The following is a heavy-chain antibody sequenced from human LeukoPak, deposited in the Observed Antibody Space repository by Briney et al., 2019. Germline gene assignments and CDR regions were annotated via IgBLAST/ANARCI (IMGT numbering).Heavy chain of an antibody. V-gene: IGHV1-69*05. J-gene: IGHJ4*02. CDR1: GGTFSSYA. CDR2: IIPNIGKA. D-gene: IGHD3-3*01. Sequence: SVKVSCKASGGTFSSYAISWVRQAPGQGLEWMGGIIPNIGKATYAQKFQGRVTITTDESTSTAYMELSSLRSEDTAVYYCARGRSGYDFWSGYSKAPHFDYWGQGTLVTVSS. CDR3: ARGRSGYDFWSGYSKAPHFDY.